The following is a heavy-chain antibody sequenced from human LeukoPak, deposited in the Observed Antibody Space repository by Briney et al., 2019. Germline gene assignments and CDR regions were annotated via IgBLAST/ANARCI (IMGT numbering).Heavy chain of an antibody. Sequence: ASVKVSCKASGYTFTTNAIHWVRQAPGQRLEWMGWINGGNGNTKYSQRFQGRVTITRDTSASTAYMELSSLTSEGTALYYCAGGDISSARGGGGGRYWGQGTLVTVSS. CDR2: INGGNGNT. CDR3: AGGDISSARGGGGGRY. D-gene: IGHD3-9*01. J-gene: IGHJ4*02. V-gene: IGHV1-3*01. CDR1: GYTFTTNA.